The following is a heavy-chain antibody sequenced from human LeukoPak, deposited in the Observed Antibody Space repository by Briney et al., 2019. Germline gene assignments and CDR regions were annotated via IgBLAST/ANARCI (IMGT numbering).Heavy chain of an antibody. J-gene: IGHJ6*03. V-gene: IGHV4-59*01. CDR3: ARDGRAGTYYYYMDV. CDR1: GGSISSYY. CDR2: IYYSGST. Sequence: SETLSLTCTVSGGSISSYYWSWIRQPPGKGLEWIGYIYYSGSTNYNPSLKSRVTISVDTSKNQSSLKLSSVTAADTAVYYCARDGRAGTYYYYMDVWGKGTTVTVSS. D-gene: IGHD6-19*01.